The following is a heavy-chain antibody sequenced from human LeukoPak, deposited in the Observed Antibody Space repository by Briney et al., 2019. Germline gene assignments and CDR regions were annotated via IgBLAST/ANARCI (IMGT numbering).Heavy chain of an antibody. CDR1: GLSFSGYY. J-gene: IGHJ4*02. V-gene: IGHV4-34*01. CDR2: INHSGST. CDR3: ARHVLGDYYFDY. D-gene: IGHD3-16*01. Sequence: PSETLSLTCAVYGLSFSGYYWSWLRQPPGKGLEWIVEINHSGSTNYNPSLKSRVTISVDTSKNQFSLKLSSVTAADTAVYYCARHVLGDYYFDYWGQGTLVTVSS.